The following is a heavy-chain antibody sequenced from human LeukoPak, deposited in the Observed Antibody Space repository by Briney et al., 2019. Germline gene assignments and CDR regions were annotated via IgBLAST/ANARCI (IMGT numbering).Heavy chain of an antibody. V-gene: IGHV3-21*01. CDR3: ARDEKVWLVMVYGMDV. J-gene: IGHJ6*02. Sequence: KPGGSLRLSCSASGFTFSSYAMHWVRQAPGKGLEWVSSISSSSSYIYYADSVKGRFTISRDNAKNSLYLQMNSLRAEDTAVYYCARDEKVWLVMVYGMDVWGQGTTVTVSS. CDR1: GFTFSSYA. CDR2: ISSSSSYI. D-gene: IGHD6-19*01.